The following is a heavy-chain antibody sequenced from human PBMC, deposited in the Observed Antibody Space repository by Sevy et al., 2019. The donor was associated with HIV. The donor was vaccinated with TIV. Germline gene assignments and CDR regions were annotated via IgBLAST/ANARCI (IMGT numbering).Heavy chain of an antibody. CDR3: AREGTFYYDRTQSGFQY. CDR1: GFTFSTYA. J-gene: IGHJ1*01. Sequence: GGSLRLSCAASGFTFSTYAMHWVRQAPGKGLEWVAVISYDGSNKYYADSVKGRFTISRDNSKNTLYLLMISLRAEDTAVYYCAREGTFYYDRTQSGFQYWGQGTLVTLSS. D-gene: IGHD3-22*01. CDR2: ISYDGSNK. V-gene: IGHV3-30-3*01.